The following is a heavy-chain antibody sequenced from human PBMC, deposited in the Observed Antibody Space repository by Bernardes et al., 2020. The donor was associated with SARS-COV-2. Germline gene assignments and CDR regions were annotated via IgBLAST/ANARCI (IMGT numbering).Heavy chain of an antibody. CDR1: GFTFSSYA. V-gene: IGHV3-23*01. CDR3: AKVPHYDDVWGSYRPGAFDI. CDR2: ISGSGGST. D-gene: IGHD3-16*02. Sequence: GGSLRLSCAASGFTFSSYAMSWVRQAPGKGLEWFSAISGSGGSTYYADSVKGRFTISRVNSKNTLYLQMNSLRAEDTAVYYCAKVPHYDDVWGSYRPGAFDIWGQGTMVTVSS. J-gene: IGHJ3*02.